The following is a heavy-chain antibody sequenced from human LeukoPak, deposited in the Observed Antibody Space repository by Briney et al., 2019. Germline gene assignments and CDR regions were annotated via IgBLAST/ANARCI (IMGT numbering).Heavy chain of an antibody. D-gene: IGHD6-13*01. CDR2: ISYDGSNK. J-gene: IGHJ4*02. Sequence: GGSLRLSCAASGFTFSSYAMHWVRQAPGKGLEWVAVISYDGSNKYYADSVKGRFTISRDNSKNTLYLQMNNLRAEDTAVYYCARDPYSSSWLDYWGQGTLVTVSS. CDR1: GFTFSSYA. CDR3: ARDPYSSSWLDY. V-gene: IGHV3-30-3*01.